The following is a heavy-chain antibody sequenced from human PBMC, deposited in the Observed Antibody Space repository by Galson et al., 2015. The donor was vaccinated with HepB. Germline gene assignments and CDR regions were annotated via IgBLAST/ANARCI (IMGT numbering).Heavy chain of an antibody. CDR3: AIDDPYYGMDV. CDR2: IDPSDSYI. CDR1: GYTFTSSS. J-gene: IGHJ6*01. Sequence: QSGAEVKKPGESLRISCEGSGYTFTSSSISWVRQMPGKGLEWMGKIDPSDSYINYSPSFQGHVSISADKSINTAYVQWSSLEASDTAMYYCAIDDPYYGMDVWGQGTTVTVSS. D-gene: IGHD3-3*01. V-gene: IGHV5-10-1*01.